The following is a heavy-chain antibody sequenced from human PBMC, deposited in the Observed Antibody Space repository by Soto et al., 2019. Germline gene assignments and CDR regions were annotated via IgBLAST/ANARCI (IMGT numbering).Heavy chain of an antibody. CDR1: GFTFSGSA. D-gene: IGHD3-22*01. J-gene: IGHJ5*02. CDR3: TSLAYYYDSSGYYNWFDP. Sequence: GGSLRLSCAASGFTFSGSAMHWVRQASGKGLEWVGRIRSKANSYATAYAASVKGRFTISRDDSKNTAYLQMNSLKTEDTAVYYCTSLAYYYDSSGYYNWFDPWGQGTLVTVSS. V-gene: IGHV3-73*01. CDR2: IRSKANSYAT.